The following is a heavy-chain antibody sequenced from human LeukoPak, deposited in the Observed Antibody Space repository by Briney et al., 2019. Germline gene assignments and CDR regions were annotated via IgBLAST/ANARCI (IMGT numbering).Heavy chain of an antibody. CDR3: ARPLGYCSGGSCANWFDP. V-gene: IGHV1-46*01. CDR2: ISPSGGST. D-gene: IGHD2-15*01. J-gene: IGHJ5*02. CDR1: GYTFTSNY. Sequence: ASVKVSCKAFGYTFTSNYMHWVRQAPGQGPEWMGVISPSGGSTTYAQKFQGRVTLTRDMSTSTDYLELSSLRSEDTAVYYCARPLGYCSGGSCANWFDPWGQGTLVTVSS.